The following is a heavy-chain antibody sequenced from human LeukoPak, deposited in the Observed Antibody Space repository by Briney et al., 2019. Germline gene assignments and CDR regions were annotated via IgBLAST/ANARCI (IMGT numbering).Heavy chain of an antibody. CDR1: GFTFDDYA. Sequence: GGSLRLSCAASGFTFDDYAMHWVCQAPGKGLEWVSLISGDGGSTYYADSVKGRFTISRDNSENSLYLQMNSLRTEDTALYYCAKDRYGDYVIDYWGQGTLVTVSS. CDR2: ISGDGGST. V-gene: IGHV3-43*02. D-gene: IGHD4-17*01. J-gene: IGHJ4*02. CDR3: AKDRYGDYVIDY.